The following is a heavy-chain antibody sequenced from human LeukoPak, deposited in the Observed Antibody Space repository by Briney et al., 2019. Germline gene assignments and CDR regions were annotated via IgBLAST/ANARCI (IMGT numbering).Heavy chain of an antibody. V-gene: IGHV3-7*01. Sequence: PGRSLRLSCAASGFTFSSYWMSSVRQAPGKGLEWVANIKQDGSEKYYVDSVKGRFTISRDNAKNSLYLQMNSLRAEDTAVYYCARDRIVVVPAARWVPVAYYYYMDVWGKGTTVTVSS. CDR3: ARDRIVVVPAARWVPVAYYYYMDV. CDR1: GFTFSSYW. CDR2: IKQDGSEK. D-gene: IGHD2-2*01. J-gene: IGHJ6*03.